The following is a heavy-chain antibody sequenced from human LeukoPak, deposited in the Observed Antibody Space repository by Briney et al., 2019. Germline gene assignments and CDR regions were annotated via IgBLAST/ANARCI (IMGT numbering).Heavy chain of an antibody. D-gene: IGHD3-22*01. CDR2: IYSGGST. CDR3: ARDLFHDSSEGYYMDV. V-gene: IGHV3-53*01. CDR1: GFTFSSYA. Sequence: GGSLRLSCAASGFTFSSYAMSWVRQAPGKGLEWVSVIYSGGSTYYADSVKGRFTISRDNSKNTLYLQMNSLRAEDTAVYYCARDLFHDSSEGYYMDVWGKGTTVTVSS. J-gene: IGHJ6*03.